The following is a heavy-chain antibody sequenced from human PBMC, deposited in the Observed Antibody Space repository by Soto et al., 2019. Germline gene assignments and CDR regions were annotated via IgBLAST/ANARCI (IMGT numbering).Heavy chain of an antibody. J-gene: IGHJ6*02. CDR2: INAANGDT. D-gene: IGHD2-2*01. V-gene: IGHV1-3*01. Sequence: GASVKVSCKASGYTFTSYGIHWVRQAPGQRLEWMGWINAANGDTKYSPKFQGRVTITRNTSASTAYMELSSLRSEDTAVYYCAREGYCSSTSCFHYYYGMDVWGQGTTVTVSS. CDR3: AREGYCSSTSCFHYYYGMDV. CDR1: GYTFTSYG.